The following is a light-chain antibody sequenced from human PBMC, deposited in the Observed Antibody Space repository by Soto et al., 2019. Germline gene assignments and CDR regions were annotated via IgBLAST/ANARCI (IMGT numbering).Light chain of an antibody. J-gene: IGKJ1*01. Sequence: DIQMTQSPSTLSASVGDRVTITCRASQSISSGLAWYQQKPGKAPKVLIYDASRLESGVPSRFSGSGSGTEFTLTISSLQPDDFATYYCQQYNSYRAFGQGTKVDIK. V-gene: IGKV1-5*01. CDR3: QQYNSYRA. CDR1: QSISSG. CDR2: DAS.